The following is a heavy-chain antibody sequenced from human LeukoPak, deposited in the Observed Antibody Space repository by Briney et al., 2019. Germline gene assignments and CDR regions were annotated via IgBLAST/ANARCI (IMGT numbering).Heavy chain of an antibody. J-gene: IGHJ4*02. V-gene: IGHV1-69*01. CDR1: GGTFSIYA. CDR2: IIPIFGTA. Sequence: GSSVRVSCKASGGTFSIYAISWVRQAPGQGLEWMGGIIPIFGTANYAQKFQGRVTITADESTSTAYMELSSLRSEDTAVYYCARDSPQLAGYSYDLDYWGLGTLVTVSS. CDR3: ARDSPQLAGYSYDLDY. D-gene: IGHD5-18*01.